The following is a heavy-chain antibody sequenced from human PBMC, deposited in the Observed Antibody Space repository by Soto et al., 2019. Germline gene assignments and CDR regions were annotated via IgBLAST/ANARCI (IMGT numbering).Heavy chain of an antibody. CDR2: IYPGDSDT. D-gene: IGHD2-2*01. CDR1: GYSFTSYW. V-gene: IGHV5-51*01. CDR3: ARHGDIVVVPAAQGGYYYYGMDV. J-gene: IGHJ6*02. Sequence: GESLKISCKGSGYSFTSYWIGWVRQMPGKGLEWMGIIYPGDSDTRYSPSFQGQVTISADKSISTAYLQWSSLKASDTAMYYCARHGDIVVVPAAQGGYYYYGMDVWGQGTTVTV.